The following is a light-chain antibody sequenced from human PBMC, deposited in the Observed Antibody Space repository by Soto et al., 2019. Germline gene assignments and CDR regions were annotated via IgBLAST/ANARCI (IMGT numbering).Light chain of an antibody. Sequence: QSVLTQPASVSGSPGQSITISCTGSSSDVGAYNYVSWYQQHPGKAPRLMIYEVTNRPSGVSNRFSGSKSGNTASLTISGLRAEXEADYYCSSYTSGSTLVVFGGGTKLTVL. CDR2: EVT. V-gene: IGLV2-14*01. J-gene: IGLJ2*01. CDR1: SSDVGAYNY. CDR3: SSYTSGSTLVV.